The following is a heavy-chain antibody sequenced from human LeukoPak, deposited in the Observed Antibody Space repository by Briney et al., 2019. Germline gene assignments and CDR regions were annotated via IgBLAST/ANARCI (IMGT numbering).Heavy chain of an antibody. D-gene: IGHD2-2*01. CDR3: ARGARIVVVPAAKRFDP. Sequence: PSETMSLTCAVYGGSFSGYYWSWIRQPPGKGLEWIGEINNSGSTNYNPSLKSRVTISVDTSKNQFSLKLSSVTAADTAVYYCARGARIVVVPAAKRFDPWGQGTLVTVSS. V-gene: IGHV4-34*01. CDR2: INNSGST. CDR1: GGSFSGYY. J-gene: IGHJ5*02.